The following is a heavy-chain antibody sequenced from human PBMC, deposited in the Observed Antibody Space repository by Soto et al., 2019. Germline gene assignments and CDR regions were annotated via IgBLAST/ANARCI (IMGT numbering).Heavy chain of an antibody. CDR3: ASAGNKVGIAAFLGY. J-gene: IGHJ4*02. D-gene: IGHD6-25*01. CDR2: INHSGST. V-gene: IGHV4-34*01. Sequence: ETLSLTSAVYGGSFSGYYWSWIRQPPGKGLEWIGEINHSGSTNYNPSLKSRVTISVDTSKNQFSLKLSSVTAADTAVYYCASAGNKVGIAAFLGYWGQGTLVTVSS. CDR1: GGSFSGYY.